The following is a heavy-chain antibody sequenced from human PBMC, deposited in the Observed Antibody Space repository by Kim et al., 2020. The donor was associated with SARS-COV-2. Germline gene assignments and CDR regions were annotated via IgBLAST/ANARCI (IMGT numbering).Heavy chain of an antibody. CDR2: FDPEDGET. J-gene: IGHJ6*02. Sequence: ASVKVSCKVSGYTLTELSMHWVRQAPGKGLEWMGGFDPEDGETIYAQKFQGRVTMTEDTSTDTAYMELSSLRSEDTAVYYCATGGTAAAGFYYYGMDVWGQGTTVTVS. D-gene: IGHD6-13*01. V-gene: IGHV1-24*01. CDR1: GYTLTELS. CDR3: ATGGTAAAGFYYYGMDV.